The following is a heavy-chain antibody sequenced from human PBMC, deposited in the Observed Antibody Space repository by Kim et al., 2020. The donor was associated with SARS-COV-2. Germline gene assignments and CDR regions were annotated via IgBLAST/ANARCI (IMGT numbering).Heavy chain of an antibody. CDR1: GYRFTDYW. V-gene: IGHV5-51*01. CDR2: VNPADSDT. CDR3: ARQGGPGVCIDY. D-gene: IGHD2-8*01. Sequence: GESLKISCKASGYRFTDYWIAWVRQMPGKGLEWMGIVNPADSDTRNSPSFQGQVTISADKSINTAYLHWSSLEASDTATFYCARQGGPGVCIDYWGQGSLVTVSS. J-gene: IGHJ4*02.